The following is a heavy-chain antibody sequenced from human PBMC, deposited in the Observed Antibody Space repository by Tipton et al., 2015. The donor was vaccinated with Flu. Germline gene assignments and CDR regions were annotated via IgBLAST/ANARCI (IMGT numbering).Heavy chain of an antibody. CDR2: IYHSGGT. J-gene: IGHJ4*02. V-gene: IGHV4-38-2*02. Sequence: LRLSCTVSGYSISSGYYWGWIRQPPGKGLEWIGSIYHSGGTYYNPSLKSRVTISVDTSKNQFSLKLSSVTAADTAVYYCATRAYSSGWYMYFDYWGQGTLVTVSS. CDR3: ATRAYSSGWYMYFDY. CDR1: GYSISSGYY. D-gene: IGHD6-19*01.